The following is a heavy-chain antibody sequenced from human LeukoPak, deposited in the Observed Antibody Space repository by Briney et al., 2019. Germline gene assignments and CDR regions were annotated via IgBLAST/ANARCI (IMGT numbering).Heavy chain of an antibody. Sequence: PGKSLRLSCAASGFTFSNYAMHWVRQAPGKGLEWVAFISYDGIKKYYADSVKGRFTISRDNSKNTLYLQMNSLRAEDTAVYYCARDYGGGYFDYWGQGTLVTVSS. CDR3: ARDYGGGYFDY. CDR2: ISYDGIKK. D-gene: IGHD4-17*01. J-gene: IGHJ4*02. CDR1: GFTFSNYA. V-gene: IGHV3-30*14.